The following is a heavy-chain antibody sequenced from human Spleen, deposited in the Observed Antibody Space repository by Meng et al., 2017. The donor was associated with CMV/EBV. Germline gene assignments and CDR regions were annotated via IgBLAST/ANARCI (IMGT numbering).Heavy chain of an antibody. J-gene: IGHJ3*02. Sequence: GGSLRLSCAASGFRFSTYWMSWVRQAPEKGLEWVANIKLVGSDKHYVDPVKGRFTISRDNAKNSLYLQMNSLRAEETALYYCVRGGGGFDMWGQGTTVTVSS. D-gene: IGHD3-10*01. CDR2: IKLVGSDK. CDR1: GFRFSTYW. V-gene: IGHV3-7*01. CDR3: VRGGGGFDM.